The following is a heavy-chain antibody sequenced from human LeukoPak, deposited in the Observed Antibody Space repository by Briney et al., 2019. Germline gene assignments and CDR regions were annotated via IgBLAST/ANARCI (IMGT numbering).Heavy chain of an antibody. V-gene: IGHV3-74*01. J-gene: IGHJ6*03. CDR2: INTDGSST. Sequence: GGSLRLSCAASGFTFSSYWMHWVRHAPGRGLVWVSRINTDGSSTSYADSVKGRFTISRDNAKNTLYLQMNSLRAEDTAVYYCARGGGITIFGVVPDYYYYYMDVWGKGTTVTVSS. D-gene: IGHD3-3*01. CDR3: ARGGGITIFGVVPDYYYYYMDV. CDR1: GFTFSSYW.